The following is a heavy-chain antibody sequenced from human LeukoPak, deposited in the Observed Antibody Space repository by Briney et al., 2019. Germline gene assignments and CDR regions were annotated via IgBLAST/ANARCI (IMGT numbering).Heavy chain of an antibody. CDR1: GFTFSSYA. CDR3: AKDSSSALSYYYYGMDV. D-gene: IGHD6-6*01. CDR2: ISGSGGST. V-gene: IGHV3-23*01. Sequence: GGSLRLSCAASGFTFSSYAMSWVRQAPGKGLEWVSAISGSGGSTYYADSVKGRFTISRDNSKNTLYLQMNSLRAEDTAVYYCAKDSSSALSYYYYGMDVWGQGTTVTVSS. J-gene: IGHJ6*02.